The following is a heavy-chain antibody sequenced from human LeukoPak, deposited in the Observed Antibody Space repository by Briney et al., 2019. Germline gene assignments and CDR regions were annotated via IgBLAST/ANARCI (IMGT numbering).Heavy chain of an antibody. Sequence: GGSLRLSCAASGFTVSSNYMSWVRQAPGKGLEWVSVIYSGEKTQYADSVKGRFTISRHNSKNTLYLQMNSLRPEDTAVYYCATSSFGVVAPDYWGQGTLVTVSS. CDR2: IYSGEKT. CDR1: GFTVSSNY. J-gene: IGHJ4*02. V-gene: IGHV3-53*04. CDR3: ATSSFGVVAPDY. D-gene: IGHD3-3*01.